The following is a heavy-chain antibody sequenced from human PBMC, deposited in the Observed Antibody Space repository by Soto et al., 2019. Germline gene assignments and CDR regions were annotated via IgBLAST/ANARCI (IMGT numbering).Heavy chain of an antibody. D-gene: IGHD2-21*02. CDR1: GFTFSSYG. CDR2: ISGSGSNK. J-gene: IGHJ4*02. V-gene: IGHV3-33*06. Sequence: GGSLRLSCAASGFTFSSYGLHWVRQAPGKGLEWVSAISGSGSNKYYADSVKGRFTISRDNSKNTLYLQMNSLRAEDTAVYYCAKSDVDHGHFDYWGQGTLVTVSS. CDR3: AKSDVDHGHFDY.